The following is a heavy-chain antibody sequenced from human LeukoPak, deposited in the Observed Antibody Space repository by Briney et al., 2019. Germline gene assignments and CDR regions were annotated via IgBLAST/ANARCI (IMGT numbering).Heavy chain of an antibody. J-gene: IGHJ4*02. V-gene: IGHV3-21*01. CDR1: GFTFSSYS. CDR2: ISSSSSYI. CDR3: ARERGSGSYYNV. Sequence: GGSLRLSCAASGFTFSSYSMNWVRQAPGKGLEWVSSISSSSSYIYYADSVKGRFTISRDNAKNSLYLQMNSLRAEDTAVYYCARERGSGSYYNVWGQGTLVTVSS. D-gene: IGHD3-10*01.